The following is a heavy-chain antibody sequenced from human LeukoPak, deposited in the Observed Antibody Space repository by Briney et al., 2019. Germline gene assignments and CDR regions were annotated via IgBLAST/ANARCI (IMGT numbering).Heavy chain of an antibody. CDR3: ARHGPRYFDL. CDR2: IFYTGST. J-gene: IGHJ2*01. Sequence: SETLSLTCTVSGGSISSYYWSWIRQPPGKGLEWIGYIFYTGSTNYNPSLKSRVTISVDTAKNQFSLKLSSVTAADTAVYYCARHGPRYFDLWGRGTLVTVSS. CDR1: GGSISSYY. V-gene: IGHV4-59*08.